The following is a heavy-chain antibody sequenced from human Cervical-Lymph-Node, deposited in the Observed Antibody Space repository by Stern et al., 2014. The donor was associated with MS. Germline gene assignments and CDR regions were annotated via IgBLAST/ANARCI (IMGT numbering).Heavy chain of an antibody. CDR1: GFTFHDHA. V-gene: IGHV3-9*01. J-gene: IGHJ4*02. Sequence: VQLEESGGGLVQPGRSLTLSCAASGFTFHDHAMHWVRHVPGMVLEWVSGIGLDSGSIGYADSVQGRFAISRDNGKNSLDLRMSRLRAEDTAVYYCTRDKYSGYDLGGYFDVWGQGILVTVSS. D-gene: IGHD5-12*01. CDR2: IGLDSGSI. CDR3: TRDKYSGYDLGGYFDV.